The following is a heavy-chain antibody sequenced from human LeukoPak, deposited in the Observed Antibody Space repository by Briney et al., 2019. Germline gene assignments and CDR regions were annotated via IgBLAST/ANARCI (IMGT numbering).Heavy chain of an antibody. D-gene: IGHD2-15*01. Sequence: SVKVSCKASGGTFSSYAISWVRQAPGQGLEWMGGIITIFGTANYAQKFQGRVTITADESTSTAYMELSSLRSEDTAVYYCARIYCSGGSCYSPRGVDYYYGMDVWGQGTTVTVSS. V-gene: IGHV1-69*13. CDR2: IITIFGTA. CDR1: GGTFSSYA. J-gene: IGHJ6*02. CDR3: ARIYCSGGSCYSPRGVDYYYGMDV.